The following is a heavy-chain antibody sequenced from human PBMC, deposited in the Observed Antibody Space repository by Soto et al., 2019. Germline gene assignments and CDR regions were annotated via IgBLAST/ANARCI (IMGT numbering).Heavy chain of an antibody. CDR3: ARDLRLQWLGGVAFDI. J-gene: IGHJ3*02. Sequence: SETMSRTCVDSGSSISIGGYSWSWIRQPPGKGLEWIGYIYHSGSTYYNPSLKSRVTISVDTSKNQFSLKLSSVTAADTAVYYCARDLRLQWLGGVAFDIWGQGTMVT. V-gene: IGHV4-30-2*01. D-gene: IGHD6-19*01. CDR2: IYHSGST. CDR1: GSSISIGGYS.